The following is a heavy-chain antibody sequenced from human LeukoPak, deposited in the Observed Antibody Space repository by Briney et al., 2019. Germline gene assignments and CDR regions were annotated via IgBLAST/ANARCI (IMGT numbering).Heavy chain of an antibody. CDR1: GSTFGSHW. Sequence: GGSLRLSCAASGSTFGSHWMSWVRQAPGKGLEWVANINQDGNGKYYVNSVKGRLTISRDNAKNSLYLQMSSLRAEDTAVYYCASVDYSMSMDVWGRGTTVTVSS. CDR2: INQDGNGK. J-gene: IGHJ6*03. CDR3: ASVDYSMSMDV. D-gene: IGHD3-16*01. V-gene: IGHV3-7*01.